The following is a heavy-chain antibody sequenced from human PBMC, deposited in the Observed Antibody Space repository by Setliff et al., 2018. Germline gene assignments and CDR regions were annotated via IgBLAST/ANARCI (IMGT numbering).Heavy chain of an antibody. CDR2: INTNTGNP. V-gene: IGHV1-18*01. Sequence: ASVKVSCKASGYTFRSYAMNWVRQAPGQGLEWMGWINTNTGNPTYAQKFQGRVTLTTETSANTAYMELRSLRSDDTAVYYCARGEAGYYEAFDIWGQGTMVTVSS. CDR3: ARGEAGYYEAFDI. J-gene: IGHJ3*02. D-gene: IGHD3-9*01. CDR1: GYTFRSYA.